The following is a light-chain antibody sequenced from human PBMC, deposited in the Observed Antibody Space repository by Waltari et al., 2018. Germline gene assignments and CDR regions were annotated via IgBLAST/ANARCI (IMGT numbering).Light chain of an antibody. CDR3: SSYTSSSTL. J-gene: IGLJ3*02. V-gene: IGLV2-14*01. Sequence: ALTQPASVSGSPGQSITISCTGTSSDVGGYNYVSWYQQHPGKAPKLMIYEVSNRPSGVSNRFSGSKSGNTASLTISGLQAEDEADYYCSSYTSSSTLFGGETKLTVL. CDR2: EVS. CDR1: SSDVGGYNY.